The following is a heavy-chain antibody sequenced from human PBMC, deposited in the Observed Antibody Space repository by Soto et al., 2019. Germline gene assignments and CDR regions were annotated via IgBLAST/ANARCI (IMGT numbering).Heavy chain of an antibody. CDR3: ARGGRATVGATYYYYGMDV. D-gene: IGHD1-26*01. J-gene: IGHJ6*02. V-gene: IGHV1-18*01. CDR2: ISAYNGNT. Sequence: ASVKVSCKASGYTFTSYGISWVRQAPGQGLDWMGWISAYNGNTNYAQKLQGRVTMTTDTSTSTAYMELRSLRSDDTAVYYCARGGRATVGATYYYYGMDVWGQGTTVTVSS. CDR1: GYTFTSYG.